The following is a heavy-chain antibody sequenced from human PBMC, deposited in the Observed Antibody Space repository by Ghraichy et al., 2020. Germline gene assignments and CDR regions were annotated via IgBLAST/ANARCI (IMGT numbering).Heavy chain of an antibody. Sequence: WETLSLTCTVSGGSISSYYWSWIRQPAGKGLEWIGRIYTSGSTNYNPSLKSRVTMSVDTSKNQFSLKLSSVTAADTAVYYCARDFHGYGASNYYYGMDVWGQGTTVTVSS. D-gene: IGHD5-18*01. J-gene: IGHJ6*02. CDR1: GGSISSYY. CDR3: ARDFHGYGASNYYYGMDV. CDR2: IYTSGST. V-gene: IGHV4-4*07.